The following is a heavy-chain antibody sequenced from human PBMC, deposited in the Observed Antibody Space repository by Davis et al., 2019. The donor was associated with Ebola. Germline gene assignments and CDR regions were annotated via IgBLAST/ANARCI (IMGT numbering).Heavy chain of an antibody. Sequence: PGGSLRLSCAASGFTFSSYGMHWVRQAPRKGLEWVAVISYDGSNKYYADSVKGRFTISRDNSKNTLYLQMNSLRAEDTAVYYCAKDWKVPRIAVAGKSGSYYYGMDVWGQGTTVTVSS. CDR2: ISYDGSNK. D-gene: IGHD6-19*01. CDR1: GFTFSSYG. CDR3: AKDWKVPRIAVAGKSGSYYYGMDV. V-gene: IGHV3-30*18. J-gene: IGHJ6*02.